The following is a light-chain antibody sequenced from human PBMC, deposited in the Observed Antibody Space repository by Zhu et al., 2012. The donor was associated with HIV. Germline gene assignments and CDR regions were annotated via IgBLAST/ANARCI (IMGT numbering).Light chain of an antibody. V-gene: IGKV1-5*03. CDR2: EAS. J-gene: IGKJ1*01. CDR1: QSTDMW. Sequence: DIQMTQSPSTLSASAGDTITIACRASQSTDMWLAWYQQKPGKAPKILIYEASHLKSGVPSRFSGSGFGTEFTLTISSLRPDDFATYYCQHYKTSWAFGQGTKVEIK. CDR3: QHYKTSWA.